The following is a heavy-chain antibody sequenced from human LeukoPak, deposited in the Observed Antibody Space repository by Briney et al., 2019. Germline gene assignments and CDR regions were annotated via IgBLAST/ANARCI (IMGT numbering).Heavy chain of an antibody. V-gene: IGHV3-74*03. CDR3: AKNSGPGVNYFDP. CDR1: GFTFRDYW. Sequence: GGSLRLSCIASGFTFRDYWMHWVRQVPGKGLVWVSFIKTDGTTTAYADSVKGRFSISRDNAKSTLYLQMNSLRVEDTGIYYCAKNSGPGVNYFDPWGQGTLVTVSS. J-gene: IGHJ5*02. D-gene: IGHD1-7*01. CDR2: IKTDGTTT.